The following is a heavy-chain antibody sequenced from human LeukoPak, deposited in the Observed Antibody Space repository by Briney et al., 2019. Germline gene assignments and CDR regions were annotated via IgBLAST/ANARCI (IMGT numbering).Heavy chain of an antibody. D-gene: IGHD3-22*01. V-gene: IGHV1-8*03. CDR2: MNPNSGNT. CDR3: ARAVSTYYDSSGYGFDY. J-gene: IGHJ4*02. CDR1: GYTFTSYD. Sequence: ASVKVSCRASGYTFTSYDINWVRQATGQGLEWMGWMNPNSGNTGYAQKFQGRVTITRNTSIGTAYMELSSLRSEDTAVYYCARAVSTYYDSSGYGFDYWGQGTLVTVSS.